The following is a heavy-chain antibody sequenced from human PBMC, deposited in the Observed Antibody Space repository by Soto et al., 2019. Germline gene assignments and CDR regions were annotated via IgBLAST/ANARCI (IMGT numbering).Heavy chain of an antibody. D-gene: IGHD3-10*01. J-gene: IGHJ6*02. Sequence: GGSLRLSCAASGFTFSSYAMHWVRQAPGKGLEWVAVISYDGSNKYYADSVKGRFTISRDNSKNTLYLQMNSLRAEDTAVYYCARDSIGSGPYWNGMDVWGQGTTVTVSS. V-gene: IGHV3-30-3*01. CDR1: GFTFSSYA. CDR3: ARDSIGSGPYWNGMDV. CDR2: ISYDGSNK.